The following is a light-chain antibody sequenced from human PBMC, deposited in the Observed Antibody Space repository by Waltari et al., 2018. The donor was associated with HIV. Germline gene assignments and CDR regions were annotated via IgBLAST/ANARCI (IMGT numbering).Light chain of an antibody. J-gene: IGLJ3*02. Sequence: SYVLTPPPSVSVAPGQTARITCGGNNIGRKSVHWYQQKPGQAPVLVVYDDTDRPSGIPERFSGSNSGNTATLTISRVEAGDEADYYCQVWDTSGDPWVFGGGTKLTVL. V-gene: IGLV3-21*02. CDR2: DDT. CDR3: QVWDTSGDPWV. CDR1: NIGRKS.